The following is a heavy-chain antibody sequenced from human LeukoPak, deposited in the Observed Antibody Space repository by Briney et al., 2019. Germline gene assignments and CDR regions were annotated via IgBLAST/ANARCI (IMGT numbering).Heavy chain of an antibody. V-gene: IGHV4-61*02. Sequence: SETLSLTCTVSGGSISSGGYYWSWIRQPAGKGLEWIGRINSSGSINYNPSLKSRVTISMDTSKNQFSLKLSSVTAADTAVYYCARGPLAALGNWFDPWGQGTLVTVSS. J-gene: IGHJ5*02. CDR3: ARGPLAALGNWFDP. CDR2: INSSGSI. CDR1: GGSISSGGYY. D-gene: IGHD6-13*01.